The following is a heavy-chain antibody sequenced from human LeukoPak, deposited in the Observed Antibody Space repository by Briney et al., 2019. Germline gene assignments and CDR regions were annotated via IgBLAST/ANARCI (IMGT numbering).Heavy chain of an antibody. D-gene: IGHD3-22*01. J-gene: IGHJ4*02. Sequence: GGSLRLSCAASGFTFSSYAMSWVRQAPVKGLEWVSAISGSGGSTYYADSVKGRFTISRDNSKNTLYLQMNSLRAEDTAVYYCAKATVYYDSSGYYHRPDYWAREPWSPSPQ. CDR1: GFTFSSYA. V-gene: IGHV3-23*01. CDR3: AKATVYYDSSGYYHRPDY. CDR2: ISGSGGST.